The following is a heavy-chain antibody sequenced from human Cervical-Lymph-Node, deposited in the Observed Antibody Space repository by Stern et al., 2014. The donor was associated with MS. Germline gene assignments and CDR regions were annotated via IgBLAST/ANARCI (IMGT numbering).Heavy chain of an antibody. CDR2: INPNSGDT. D-gene: IGHD6-19*01. V-gene: IGHV1-2*06. CDR3: ARGWLAD. Sequence: VHLVESGAEVKKPGASVKVSCKASGYTFTGYHMHWVRQAPGQGLEWMGRINPNSGDTNYAQKFQGRVTITRDTSISTAYMELSRLTSDDTAVYYCARGWLADWGQGALVTVSS. CDR1: GYTFTGYH. J-gene: IGHJ4*02.